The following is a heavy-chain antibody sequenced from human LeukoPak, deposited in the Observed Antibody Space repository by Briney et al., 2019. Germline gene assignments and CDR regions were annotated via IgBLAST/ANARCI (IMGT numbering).Heavy chain of an antibody. Sequence: GASVKVSCKASGGTFSSYAISWVRQAPGQGLEWMGGIIPIFGTANYAQKFQGRVTITADESTSTAYMELSSLRSEDTAVYYCARVQARYCSSTSCYYGYWGQGTLVTVSS. CDR3: ARVQARYCSSTSCYYGY. J-gene: IGHJ4*02. V-gene: IGHV1-69*13. CDR2: IIPIFGTA. D-gene: IGHD2-2*01. CDR1: GGTFSSYA.